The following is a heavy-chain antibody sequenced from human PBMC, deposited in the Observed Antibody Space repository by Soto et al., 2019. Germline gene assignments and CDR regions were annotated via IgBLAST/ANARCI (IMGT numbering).Heavy chain of an antibody. J-gene: IGHJ4*02. Sequence: GGSLRLSCAASGFTFSSYAMHWVRQAPGKGLEWVAVISYDGSNKYYADSVKGRFTISRDNSKNTLYLQMNSLRAEDTAVYYCVITRDTVDKYYFDYWGQGTLVTVSS. CDR3: VITRDTVDKYYFDY. V-gene: IGHV3-30-3*01. CDR2: ISYDGSNK. D-gene: IGHD4-17*01. CDR1: GFTFSSYA.